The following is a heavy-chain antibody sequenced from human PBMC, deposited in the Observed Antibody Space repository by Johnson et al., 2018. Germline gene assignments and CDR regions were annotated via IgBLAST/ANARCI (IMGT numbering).Heavy chain of an antibody. J-gene: IGHJ6*02. CDR2: ISYDLSNK. D-gene: IGHD1-7*01. V-gene: IGHV3-30*18. CDR3: AKALRGTTGGYYYGMDV. Sequence: QVQLQESGGGLVQPGGSLRLSCAASGFTFSSYGMHWVRQAPGKGLEWVAVISYDLSNKYYADSVKGRFTISTDNSKNTLYLQMNSLSAEDTAVYYCAKALRGTTGGYYYGMDVGGQGTTVTVS. CDR1: GFTFSSYG.